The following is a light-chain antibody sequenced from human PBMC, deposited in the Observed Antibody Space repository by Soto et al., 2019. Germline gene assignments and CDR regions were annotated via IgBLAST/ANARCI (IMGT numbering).Light chain of an antibody. CDR1: QDIAGY. CDR3: QQAYSFPIT. Sequence: PSGGCGFVGNKITITCRASQDIAGYLDWYQNKQGRAPELLIHAASSLQSGVPSRLRGSGSGTDFTITINSMQPEQFDTYYGQQAYSFPITFGQGTRLEI. CDR2: AAS. V-gene: IGKV1D-12*01. J-gene: IGKJ5*01.